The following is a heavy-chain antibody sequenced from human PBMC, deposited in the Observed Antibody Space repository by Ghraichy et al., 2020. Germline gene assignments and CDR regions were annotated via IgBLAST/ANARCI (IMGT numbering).Heavy chain of an antibody. V-gene: IGHV4-34*01. CDR2: INHSGST. J-gene: IGHJ4*02. CDR1: GGSFSGYY. Sequence: SETLSLTCAVYGGSFSGYYWSWIRQPPGKGLEWIGKINHSGSTNYNPSLKSRVTISVDTSKNQFSLKLSSVTAADTAVYYCARGVYGSGSYFGYWGQGTLVTVSS. CDR3: ARGVYGSGSYFGY. D-gene: IGHD3-10*01.